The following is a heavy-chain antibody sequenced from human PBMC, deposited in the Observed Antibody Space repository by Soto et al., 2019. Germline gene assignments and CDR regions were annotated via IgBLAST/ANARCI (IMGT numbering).Heavy chain of an antibody. CDR3: ARAGGRPNYYSGKDV. Sequence: QEQLVQSGPEVKKPGSSVTVSCKASAGTFNNYAICWVRQAPGQGLEWMGGTIPLFSTSSYAQKFQGRVTNTADKSTSTVYMARRNLTSEDTALHYCARAGGRPNYYSGKDVWGQGTTVTVS. J-gene: IGHJ6*02. D-gene: IGHD2-15*01. V-gene: IGHV1-69*06. CDR1: AGTFNNYA. CDR2: TIPLFSTS.